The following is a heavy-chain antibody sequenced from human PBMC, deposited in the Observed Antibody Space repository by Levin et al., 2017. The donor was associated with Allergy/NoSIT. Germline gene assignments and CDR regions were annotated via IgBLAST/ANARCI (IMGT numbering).Heavy chain of an antibody. CDR1: GFTFSSYA. CDR3: AKAPTLSSINSFEDY. CDR2: ISGSDDST. Sequence: GESLKISCAASGFTFSSYAMSWVRQAPGKGLEWVSAISGSDDSTYYADSVKGRFTISRDTSKNTLYLQMNSLRAEDTAVYYCAKAPTLSSINSFEDYWGQGTLVTVSS. D-gene: IGHD2-2*01. V-gene: IGHV3-23*01. J-gene: IGHJ4*02.